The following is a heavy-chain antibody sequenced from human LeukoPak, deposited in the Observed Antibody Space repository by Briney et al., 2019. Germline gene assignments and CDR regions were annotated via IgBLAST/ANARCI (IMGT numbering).Heavy chain of an antibody. J-gene: IGHJ4*02. CDR2: ISPNSGGT. CDR1: VYTFIHYY. D-gene: IGHD1-26*01. CDR3: ARGGGRYSVDY. V-gene: IGHV1-2*02. Sequence: GASVKVSCKASVYTFIHYYMHWVRQAPGQGLEWIGWISPNSGGTKYVQKLQGRVTMTTDTSITTVYMELSGLSFDDTAVYYCARGGGRYSVDYWGQGTLVIVSS.